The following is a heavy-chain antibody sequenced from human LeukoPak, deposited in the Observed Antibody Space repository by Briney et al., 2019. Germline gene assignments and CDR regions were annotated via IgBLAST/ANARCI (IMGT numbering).Heavy chain of an antibody. CDR2: IYYSGST. CDR1: GGSISSGDYY. V-gene: IGHV4-30-4*08. CDR3: ARETVPAATTTRFDP. J-gene: IGHJ5*02. Sequence: SQTLSLTCTVSGGSISSGDYYWSWIRQPPGKGLEWIGYIYYSGSTYYNPSLKSRVTISVHTSKNHFSMKLSSVTAADTAVYYCARETVPAATTTRFDPWGQGTLVTVSS. D-gene: IGHD2-2*01.